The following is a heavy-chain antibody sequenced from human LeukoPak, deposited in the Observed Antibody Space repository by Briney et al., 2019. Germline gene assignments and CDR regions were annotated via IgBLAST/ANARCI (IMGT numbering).Heavy chain of an antibody. CDR2: INHGGIT. CDR3: ASISIIHPLGGYYYMDV. V-gene: IGHV4-34*01. J-gene: IGHJ6*03. Sequence: SETLSLTCGVYGGSFNSYYWSWIRQPPGKGLEWIGDINHGGITSYNPSLKSRVTISVETSKKEFSLKVSSVTAADTAVYYCASISIIHPLGGYYYMDVWGKGTTVTIS. CDR1: GGSFNSYY. D-gene: IGHD2/OR15-2a*01.